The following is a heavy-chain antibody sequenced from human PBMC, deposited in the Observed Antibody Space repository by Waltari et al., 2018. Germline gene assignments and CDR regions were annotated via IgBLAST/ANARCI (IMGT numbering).Heavy chain of an antibody. CDR2: IYTSGNT. CDR1: GGSVSSGNYY. J-gene: IGHJ3*02. Sequence: QLQLQESGPGLVKPSETLSPTCTVSGGSVSSGNYYWSWIRQPAGKGLEWIGRIYTSGNTNYNPSLKSRVTMSADTSQNQISLRLSSVTAADTAVYYCARVIGGAFDIWGQGTMVTVSS. CDR3: ARVIGGAFDI. V-gene: IGHV4-61*10.